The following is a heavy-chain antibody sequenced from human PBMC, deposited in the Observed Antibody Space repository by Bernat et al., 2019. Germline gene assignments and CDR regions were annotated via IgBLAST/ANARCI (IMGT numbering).Heavy chain of an antibody. D-gene: IGHD3-9*01. J-gene: IGHJ6*02. V-gene: IGHV3-21*01. Sequence: EVQLVESGGGLVKPGGSLRLSCAASGFTFSSYSMNWVRQAPGKGLEWVSSICSISSYIYYADSVKGRFTISRDNAKNSLYLQMNSLRAEDTAVYYCARDSSNYDIPEKGMDVWGQGTTVTVSS. CDR1: GFTFSSYS. CDR2: ICSISSYI. CDR3: ARDSSNYDIPEKGMDV.